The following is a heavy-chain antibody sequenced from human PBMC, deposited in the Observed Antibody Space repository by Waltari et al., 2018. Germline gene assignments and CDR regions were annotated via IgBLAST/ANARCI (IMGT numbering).Heavy chain of an antibody. J-gene: IGHJ5*02. CDR2: IYTGGST. CDR1: GGSISSGSYY. D-gene: IGHD5-12*01. CDR3: AREGSGDGYNS. V-gene: IGHV4-61*09. Sequence: QVQLQESGPGLVKPSQTLSLTCTVSGGSISSGSYYWSWIRQPAGKGLEWIGYIYTGGSTNYNPSLKSRVTRSVDTSKNQFSLKLSSVTAADTAVYYCAREGSGDGYNSWGQGTLVTVSS.